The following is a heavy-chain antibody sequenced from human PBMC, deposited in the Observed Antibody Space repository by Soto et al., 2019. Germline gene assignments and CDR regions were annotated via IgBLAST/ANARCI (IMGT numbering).Heavy chain of an antibody. D-gene: IGHD6-19*01. Sequence: EVQLLESGGALVQPGGSLSLSCVGSGFRFSSYSMTWVRQAPGKGLEWVSAITGSGDRAYSADAVRGRFTISRDNSKNTLYLQMNSLRAEDTAVYYCGKDWAGIAVAGIDYWGQGTLVTVSS. CDR2: ITGSGDRA. CDR3: GKDWAGIAVAGIDY. V-gene: IGHV3-23*01. CDR1: GFRFSSYS. J-gene: IGHJ4*02.